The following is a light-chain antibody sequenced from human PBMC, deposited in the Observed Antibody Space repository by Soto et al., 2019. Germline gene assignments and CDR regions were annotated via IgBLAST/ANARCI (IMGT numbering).Light chain of an antibody. J-gene: IGKJ2*01. CDR1: QSLSTW. V-gene: IGKV1-5*01. CDR2: AAS. CDR3: QQYNSFPYT. Sequence: DIQMTQSPSTLSVSVGDRVTISCRASQSLSTWLAWYQQKPGKAPNLLIYAASSLESGVPSRISGSGSETEFTLTISSLQPDDFATYYCQQYNSFPYTFGQGTKLEIK.